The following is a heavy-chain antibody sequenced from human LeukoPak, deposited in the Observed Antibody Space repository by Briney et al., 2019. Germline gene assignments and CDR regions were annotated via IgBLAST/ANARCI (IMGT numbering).Heavy chain of an antibody. V-gene: IGHV4-30-4*08. CDR1: GGSISSGGYY. Sequence: PSETLSLTCTVSGGSISSGGYYWSWIRQHPGKGLEWIGYIYYSGSTYYNPSLKSRVTISVDTSKNQFSLKLSSVTAADTAVYYCARDQRCGIAAAGCNWFDPWGQGTLVTVSS. D-gene: IGHD6-13*01. CDR2: IYYSGST. J-gene: IGHJ5*02. CDR3: ARDQRCGIAAAGCNWFDP.